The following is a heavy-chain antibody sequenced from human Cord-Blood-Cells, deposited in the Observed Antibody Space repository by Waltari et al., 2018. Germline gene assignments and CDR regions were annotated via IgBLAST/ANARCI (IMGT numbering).Heavy chain of an antibody. CDR2: IYSGGST. D-gene: IGHD5-18*01. J-gene: IGHJ4*02. V-gene: IGHV3-53*01. CDR1: GFTVSSNY. Sequence: EVQLVESGGGLIQPGGFLRLSCAASGFTVSSNYMSWVRQAPGEGLEWVPGIYSGGSTYYADSVKGRFTISRDNSKNTLYLQMNSLRAEDTAVYYCARKYSYGYYFVYWGQGTLVTVSS. CDR3: ARKYSYGYYFVY.